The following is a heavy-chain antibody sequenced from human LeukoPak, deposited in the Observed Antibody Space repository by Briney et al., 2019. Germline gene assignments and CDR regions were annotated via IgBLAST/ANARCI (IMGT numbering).Heavy chain of an antibody. CDR1: GFTFSSYA. V-gene: IGHV3-30-3*01. Sequence: GGSLRLSCAASGFTFSSYAMHWVRQAPCKGLEWVAVISYDGSNKYYADSVKGRFTISRDNSKNTLYLQMNSLRAEDTAVYYCARAIHQQLVRGGFDYWGQGTLVTVSS. D-gene: IGHD6-13*01. CDR2: ISYDGSNK. CDR3: ARAIHQQLVRGGFDY. J-gene: IGHJ4*02.